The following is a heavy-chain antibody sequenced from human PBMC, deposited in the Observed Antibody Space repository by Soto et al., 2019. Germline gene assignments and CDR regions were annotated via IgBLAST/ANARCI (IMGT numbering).Heavy chain of an antibody. CDR1: GFTFSSYA. Sequence: GGSLRLSCAASGFTFSSYAMHWVRQAPGKGLEWVAVISYDGSNKYYADTVKGRFTISRDNSKNTLYLQMNSLRAEDTAVYYCAREAVAGTFDYWGQGTLVTVSS. CDR3: AREAVAGTFDY. CDR2: ISYDGSNK. J-gene: IGHJ4*02. D-gene: IGHD6-19*01. V-gene: IGHV3-30-3*01.